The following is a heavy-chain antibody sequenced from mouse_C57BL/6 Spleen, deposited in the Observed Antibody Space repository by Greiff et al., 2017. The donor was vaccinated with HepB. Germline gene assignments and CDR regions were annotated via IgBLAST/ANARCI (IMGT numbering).Heavy chain of an antibody. CDR1: GFTFSSYA. V-gene: IGHV5-9-1*02. J-gene: IGHJ1*03. D-gene: IGHD2-1*01. CDR2: ISSGGDYI. CDR3: TRGDGNYNWYFDV. Sequence: DVMLVESGEGLVKPGGSLKLSCAASGFTFSSYAMSWVRQTPEKRLEWVAYISSGGDYIYYADTVKGRFTISRDNARNTLYLQMSSLKSEDTAMYYCTRGDGNYNWYFDVWGTGTTVTVSS.